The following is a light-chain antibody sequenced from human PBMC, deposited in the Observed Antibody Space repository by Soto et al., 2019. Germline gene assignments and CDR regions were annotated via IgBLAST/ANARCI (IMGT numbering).Light chain of an antibody. J-gene: IGKJ5*01. CDR2: GTS. V-gene: IGKV3-11*01. CDR1: QSISSY. CDR3: HQRSNWPPDT. Sequence: EIVLTQSPGTLSLSPGERATLSCRASQSISSYLAWYQQKPGQAPRLLIYGTSRRAIGIPDRFSGSGSGTDFTLTISSLEPEDFAVYYCHQRSNWPPDTFGQGTRLEIK.